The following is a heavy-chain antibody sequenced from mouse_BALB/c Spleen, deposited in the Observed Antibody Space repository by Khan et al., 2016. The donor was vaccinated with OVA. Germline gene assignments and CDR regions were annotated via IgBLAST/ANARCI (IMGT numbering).Heavy chain of an antibody. V-gene: IGHV3-1*02. CDR1: GYSIISGYS. J-gene: IGHJ2*01. CDR3: ARDGNYFDY. Sequence: EVQLQESGPDLVKPSQSLSLTCTVTGYSIISGYSWHWIRQFPGNRLDWMGYIYYSGSTNYNPTLKSRISITRDTSKNQFFLQLKSVTTEDTATYYCARDGNYFDYWGQGTTLTVSS. CDR2: IYYSGST.